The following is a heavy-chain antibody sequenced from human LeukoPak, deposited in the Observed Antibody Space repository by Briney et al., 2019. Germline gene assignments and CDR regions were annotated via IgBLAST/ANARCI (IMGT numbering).Heavy chain of an antibody. D-gene: IGHD3-10*01. V-gene: IGHV7-4-1*02. CDR3: ARAQDGVRTNYYYYYMDV. J-gene: IGHJ6*03. Sequence: ASVKVSCKASGYIFSVYALIWVRQAPGQGLELMGWINTNTGNPTYAQGFTGRFVFSLDTSVSTAYLQISSLKAEDTAVYYCARAQDGVRTNYYYYYMDVWGKGTTVTVSS. CDR1: GYIFSVYA. CDR2: INTNTGNP.